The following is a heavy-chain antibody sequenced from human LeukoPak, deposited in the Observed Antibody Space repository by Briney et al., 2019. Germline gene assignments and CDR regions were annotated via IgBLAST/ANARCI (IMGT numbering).Heavy chain of an antibody. CDR1: GFSFSSYS. V-gene: IGHV3-48*02. J-gene: IGHJ4*02. CDR3: VRDPDALDY. Sequence: GGSPRLSCETSGFSFSSYSMNWVRQAPGKGLEWVSYIRSSGAMIYYADSVKGRFTISRDNAKKSVYLQMNSLRDEDTAVYYCVRDPDALDYWGQGTQVTVSS. CDR2: IRSSGAMI.